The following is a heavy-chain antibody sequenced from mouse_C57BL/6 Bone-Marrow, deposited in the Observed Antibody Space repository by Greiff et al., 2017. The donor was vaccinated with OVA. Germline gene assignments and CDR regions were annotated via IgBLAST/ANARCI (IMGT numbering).Heavy chain of an antibody. CDR3: ARRGDPHYFDY. CDR1: GFTFSSYG. V-gene: IGHV5-6*02. CDR2: ISSGGSYT. Sequence: EVKLVESGGDLVKPGGSLKLSCAASGFTFSSYGMSWVRQTPDKRLEWVATISSGGSYTYYPDSVKGRFTSSRDNAKNTLYLQMSSLKSEDTAMYYCARRGDPHYFDYWGQGTTLTVSS. J-gene: IGHJ2*01. D-gene: IGHD2-13*01.